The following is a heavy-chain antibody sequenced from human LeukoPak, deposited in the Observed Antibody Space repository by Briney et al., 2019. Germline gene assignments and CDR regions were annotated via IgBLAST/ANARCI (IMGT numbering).Heavy chain of an antibody. Sequence: ASVKVSCKVSGYTLTELSMHWVRQAPGKGLEWMGGFDSEDGETIYAQKFQGRVTMTEDTSTDTAYMELSSLRSEDTAVYYCATDHQTGTTVWNYWGQGTLVTVSS. CDR3: ATDHQTGTTVWNY. CDR2: FDSEDGET. CDR1: GYTLTELS. V-gene: IGHV1-24*01. D-gene: IGHD1-7*01. J-gene: IGHJ4*02.